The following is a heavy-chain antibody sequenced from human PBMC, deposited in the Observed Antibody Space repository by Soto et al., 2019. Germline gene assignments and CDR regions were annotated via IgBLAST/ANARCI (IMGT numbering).Heavy chain of an antibody. CDR3: ACNDFYCVDN. D-gene: IGHD3-9*01. J-gene: IGHJ4*02. V-gene: IGHV4-4*02. Sequence: SETLSLTCAVSGGSITNCDWWSWVRQSPGKGLEWIGEIHHSGTTNYNPSLKSRVTISQDRAKNQFSLDLFSVTAADTAVYYCACNDFYCVDNWSQGTLVTVSS. CDR1: GGSITNCDW. CDR2: IHHSGTT.